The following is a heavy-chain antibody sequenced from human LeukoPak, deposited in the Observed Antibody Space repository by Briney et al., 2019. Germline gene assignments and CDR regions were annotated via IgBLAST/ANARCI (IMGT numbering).Heavy chain of an antibody. J-gene: IGHJ5*02. V-gene: IGHV1-46*01. CDR2: INPSGGST. D-gene: IGHD2-15*01. CDR1: VYTFTSYY. Sequence: ASVKVSCKASVYTFTSYYMHWARQAPGQGLEWMGIINPSGGSTSYAQKFQGRVTMTRDTSTSTVYMELSSLRSEDTAVYYCAREDIVVVVAATPSPFDPWGQGTLVTVSS. CDR3: AREDIVVVVAATPSPFDP.